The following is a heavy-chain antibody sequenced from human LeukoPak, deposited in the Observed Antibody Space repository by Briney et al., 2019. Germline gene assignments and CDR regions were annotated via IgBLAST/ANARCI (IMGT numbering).Heavy chain of an antibody. J-gene: IGHJ4*02. CDR3: ARGFTFGTPH. V-gene: IGHV1-2*02. D-gene: IGHD3-16*01. Sequence: ASVKVSCKASGYTFTGYYMHWVRQAPGQGLEWMGWINPNSGGTNYAQKFQGRVTMTTDTSTSTAYMELRSLRSDDTAVYYCARGFTFGTPHWGQGTLVTVSS. CDR2: INPNSGGT. CDR1: GYTFTGYY.